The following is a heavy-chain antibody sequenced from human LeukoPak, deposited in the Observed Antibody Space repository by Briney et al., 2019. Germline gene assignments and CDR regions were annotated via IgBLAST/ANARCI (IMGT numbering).Heavy chain of an antibody. CDR1: GFTFSPYW. D-gene: IGHD2-15*01. J-gene: IGHJ6*02. CDR2: IVGDGSTT. V-gene: IGHV3-74*01. CDR3: ARDVGYGMNV. Sequence: GGSLRLSCAASGFTFSPYWMHWVRQVQGKGLLWVSRIVGDGSTTSYADSVKGRFTISRDNAMNPLYLQMNSLRVEDTGVYYCARDVGYGMNVWGQGTTVTVSS.